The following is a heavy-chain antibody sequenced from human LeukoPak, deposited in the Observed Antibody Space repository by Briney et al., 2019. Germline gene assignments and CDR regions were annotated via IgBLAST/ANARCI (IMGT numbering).Heavy chain of an antibody. CDR2: IWGSGGTT. CDR3: AKAEDNSGWALYYYYYALDV. D-gene: IGHD6-19*01. Sequence: PGGSLRLSCAASGFTFSNYAMSWVRQAPGKGLEWVSGIWGSGGTTNYADSAKGRFAISRDNFKNTLYLHMNSLRAEDTAVYYCAKAEDNSGWALYYYYYALDVWGQGTTVTVSS. J-gene: IGHJ6*02. CDR1: GFTFSNYA. V-gene: IGHV3-23*01.